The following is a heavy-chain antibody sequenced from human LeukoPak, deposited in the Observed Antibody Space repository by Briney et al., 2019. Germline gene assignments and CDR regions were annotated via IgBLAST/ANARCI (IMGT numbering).Heavy chain of an antibody. CDR3: ARGSSSGWLDAFDI. V-gene: IGHV3-21*01. CDR1: GFTFSSYS. Sequence: GGSLRLSCAASGFTFSSYSMNWVRQAPGKGLEWVSSISSSSSYIYYADSVKGRFTISRDNAKSSLYLQMNSLRAEDTAVYYCARGSSSGWLDAFDIWGQGTMVTVSS. D-gene: IGHD6-19*01. CDR2: ISSSSSYI. J-gene: IGHJ3*02.